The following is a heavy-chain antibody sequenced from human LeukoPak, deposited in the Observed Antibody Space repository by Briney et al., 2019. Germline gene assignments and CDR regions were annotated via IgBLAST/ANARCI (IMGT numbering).Heavy chain of an antibody. J-gene: IGHJ5*02. D-gene: IGHD2-2*02. CDR2: SIPILGIA. V-gene: IGHV1-69*02. Sequence: ASAKLSCKASGGTFTSYTISWMRHAPAQGLELMGRSIPILGIANYAKKFQGRVTITSDKSTSTAYMEVSSLRSEDTAVYYCARGGIVVVPAAINWFDPWGQGTLVTVSS. CDR1: GGTFTSYT. CDR3: ARGGIVVVPAAINWFDP.